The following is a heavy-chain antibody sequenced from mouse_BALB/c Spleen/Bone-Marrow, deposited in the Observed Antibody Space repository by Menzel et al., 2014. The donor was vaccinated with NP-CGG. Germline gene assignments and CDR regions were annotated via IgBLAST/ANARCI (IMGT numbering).Heavy chain of an antibody. J-gene: IGHJ4*01. V-gene: IGHV2-6-7*01. Sequence: VMLVESGPGLVAPSQGLSITCTVSGFSLTGYGVNWVRQPPGKGLEWLGMIWGDGSTDYNSALKSRLSISKDNSKSQVFLKMNSLQTDDTARYYCAREGPYGNYAMDYWGQGTSVTVSS. CDR2: IWGDGST. CDR3: AREGPYGNYAMDY. D-gene: IGHD2-10*02. CDR1: GFSLTGYG.